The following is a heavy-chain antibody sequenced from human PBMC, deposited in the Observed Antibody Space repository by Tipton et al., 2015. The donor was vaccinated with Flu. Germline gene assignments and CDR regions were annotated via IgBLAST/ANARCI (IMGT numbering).Heavy chain of an antibody. Sequence: TLSLTCVVSSGSIRSTNYFCAWIRQPPGKRLELIGSIYPSGSTYYNPSLKSRVTISADTSKSQFSLMLRSVTAADTAVYYCARLSYYDVDLKNFYFDYWGQGALVTVSS. CDR2: IYPSGST. CDR1: SGSIRSTNYF. V-gene: IGHV4-39*01. J-gene: IGHJ4*02. CDR3: ARLSYYDVDLKNFYFDY. D-gene: IGHD3-10*02.